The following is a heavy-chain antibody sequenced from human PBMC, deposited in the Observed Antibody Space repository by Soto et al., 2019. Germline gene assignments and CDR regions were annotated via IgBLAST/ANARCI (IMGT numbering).Heavy chain of an antibody. Sequence: SETLSLTCTVSGGSISSGGYYWSWIRQHPGKGLEWIGYIYYSGSTYYNPSLKSRVTISVDTSKNQFSLKLSSVTAADTAVYYCARTVLLWFGESPGPAYCDYWGQGTLVTVSS. J-gene: IGHJ4*02. D-gene: IGHD3-10*01. CDR3: ARTVLLWFGESPGPAYCDY. V-gene: IGHV4-31*03. CDR2: IYYSGST. CDR1: GGSISSGGYY.